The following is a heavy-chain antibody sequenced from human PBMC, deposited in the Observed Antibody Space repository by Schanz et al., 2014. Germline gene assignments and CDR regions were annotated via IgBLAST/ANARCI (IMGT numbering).Heavy chain of an antibody. J-gene: IGHJ5*02. CDR2: LSEGGGGT. CDR1: GFSVGNKY. V-gene: IGHV3-23*04. D-gene: IGHD3-9*01. Sequence: EVQLVESGGGLIQPGGSLRLSCAASGFSVGNKYMNWVRQAPGKGLECVSGLSEGGGGTLYADSVRGRSTISSDSSKNTLYRQMSSLRADDTAVYYCAKAADWPVARFDPWGKGTLVTVSS. CDR3: AKAADWPVARFDP.